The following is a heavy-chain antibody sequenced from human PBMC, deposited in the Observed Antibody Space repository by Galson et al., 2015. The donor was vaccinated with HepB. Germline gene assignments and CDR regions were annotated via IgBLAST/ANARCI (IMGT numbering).Heavy chain of an antibody. CDR1: GYTFTSYY. V-gene: IGHV1-46*04. J-gene: IGHJ4*02. CDR2: INPSGGST. CDR3: ARECGSGGGCFDY. Sequence: SVKVSCKASGYTFTSYYMHWVRQAPGQGLEWMGIINPSGGSTSYAQKLQGRVTMTRDTSTSTVYMELSSLRSEDTAVYYCARECGSGGGCFDYWGQGTLVTVSS. D-gene: IGHD3-10*01.